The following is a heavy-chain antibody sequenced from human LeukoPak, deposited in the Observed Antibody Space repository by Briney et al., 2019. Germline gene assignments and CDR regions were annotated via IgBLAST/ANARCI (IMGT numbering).Heavy chain of an antibody. CDR1: GGSITNSGHF. D-gene: IGHD3-3*01. CDR3: ARVALITIHENDAFDI. Sequence: SQTLSLTCTVSGGSITNSGHFWTWFRQPAGKSLEWIGRIHAIEGTRYNPSLKSRLTMSIDSSKNQFSLILTSVTAADTAVYYCARVALITIHENDAFDIWGQGTVVTVSS. J-gene: IGHJ3*02. CDR2: IHAIEGT. V-gene: IGHV4-61*02.